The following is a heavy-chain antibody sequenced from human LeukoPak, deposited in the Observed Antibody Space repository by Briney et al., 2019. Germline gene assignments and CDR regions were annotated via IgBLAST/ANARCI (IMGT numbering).Heavy chain of an antibody. CDR3: AKDLQGYFDN. V-gene: IGHV3-30*18. Sequence: GGSLRLSCAASGFTFSSYGMHWVRQAPGKGLEWVAVISYDGSNKYYADSVKGRFTISRDNSKNTLYLQMNSLRAEDTAVYYCAKDLQGYFDNWGQGTLVTVSS. CDR2: ISYDGSNK. CDR1: GFTFSSYG. J-gene: IGHJ4*02.